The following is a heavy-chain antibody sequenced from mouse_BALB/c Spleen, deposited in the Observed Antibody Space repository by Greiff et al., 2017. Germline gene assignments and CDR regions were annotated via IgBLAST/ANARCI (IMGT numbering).Heavy chain of an antibody. CDR2: IDPANGNT. CDR3: ARSHSSWFAY. V-gene: IGHV14-3*02. CDR1: GFNIKDTY. J-gene: IGHJ3*01. Sequence: VHVKQSGAELVKPGASVKLSCTASGFNIKDTYMHWVKQRPEQGLEWIGRIDPANGNTKYDPKFQGKATITADTSSNTAYLQLSSLTSEDTAVYYCARSHSSWFAYWGQGTLVTVSA.